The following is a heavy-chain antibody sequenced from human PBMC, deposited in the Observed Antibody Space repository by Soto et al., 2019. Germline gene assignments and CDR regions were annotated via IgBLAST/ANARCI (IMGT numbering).Heavy chain of an antibody. Sequence: ASVKVSCKTSGYTFISYGINWVRQAPGKGLEWMGLMNPKSGKTGYAQKFQGRVSMTRDTSTSTAYMELNSLRSEDTATYYCATTHGDGWGQGTLVTVSA. D-gene: IGHD2-21*02. CDR2: MNPKSGKT. J-gene: IGHJ4*02. CDR3: ATTHGDG. CDR1: GYTFISYG. V-gene: IGHV1-8*01.